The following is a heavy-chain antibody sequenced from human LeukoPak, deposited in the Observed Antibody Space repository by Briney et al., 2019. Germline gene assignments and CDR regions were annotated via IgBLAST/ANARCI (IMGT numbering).Heavy chain of an antibody. CDR1: GGTFSSYA. Sequence: SVKVSCKASGGTFSSYAISRVRQAPGQGLEWMGGIIPIFGTANYAQKFQGRVTITADKSTSTAYMELSSLRSEDTAVYYCARVITMVRGSPIPGPYFDYWGQGTLVTVSS. CDR2: IIPIFGTA. J-gene: IGHJ4*02. D-gene: IGHD3-10*01. CDR3: ARVITMVRGSPIPGPYFDY. V-gene: IGHV1-69*06.